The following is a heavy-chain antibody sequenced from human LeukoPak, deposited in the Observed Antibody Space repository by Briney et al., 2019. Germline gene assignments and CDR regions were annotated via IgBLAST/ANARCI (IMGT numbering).Heavy chain of an antibody. CDR2: IIPIFDTA. CDR3: ARGDGYGYNWFDS. Sequence: SVKVSCKAFGGTFSSYAITWVRQAPGQGLEWMGRIIPIFDTANYAQNFQGRVTITTDESTSTAYMELSSLRSEDTAVYYCARGDGYGYNWFDSWGQGTLVTVSP. V-gene: IGHV1-69*05. CDR1: GGTFSSYA. D-gene: IGHD5-24*01. J-gene: IGHJ5*01.